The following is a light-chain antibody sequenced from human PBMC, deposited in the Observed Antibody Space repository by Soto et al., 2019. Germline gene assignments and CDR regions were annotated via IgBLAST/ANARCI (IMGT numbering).Light chain of an antibody. CDR3: SAPSAGSNKML. V-gene: IGLV2-8*01. CDR2: DVN. Sequence: QSALTQPASVSGSLGQSITISCTGTGSDIAGYNSVSWYQQHPGKAPKLMIYDVNKRPSGVPDRFSGSKSGNTASLTVSGLQTEDEADYYCSAPSAGSNKMLFGGGTKLTVL. J-gene: IGLJ2*01. CDR1: GSDIAGYNS.